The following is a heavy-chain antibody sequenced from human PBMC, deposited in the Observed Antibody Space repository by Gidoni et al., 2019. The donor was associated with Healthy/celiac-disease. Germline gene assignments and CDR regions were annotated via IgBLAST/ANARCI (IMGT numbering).Heavy chain of an antibody. CDR2: ISSSSSYI. CDR3: ARETAYSSSWYWFDP. CDR1: GFTFSSYS. V-gene: IGHV3-21*01. D-gene: IGHD6-13*01. J-gene: IGHJ5*02. Sequence: EVQLVESGGGLVKPGGSLSLSCAASGFTFSSYSMNWVRQAPGKGLEWVSSISSSSSYIYCADSVKGRFTISRDNAKNSLYLQMNSLRAEDTAVYYCARETAYSSSWYWFDPWGQGTLVTVSS.